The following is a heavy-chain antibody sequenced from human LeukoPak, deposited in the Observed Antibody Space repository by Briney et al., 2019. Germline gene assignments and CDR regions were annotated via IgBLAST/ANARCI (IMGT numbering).Heavy chain of an antibody. CDR3: AREVLLWFGEFPTDAFDI. Sequence: SGTLSLTCAVSGGSISSSNWWSWVRQPPVKGLEWIGEIYHSGSTNYNPSLKSRVTISVDKSKNQFSLKLSSVTAADTAVYYCAREVLLWFGEFPTDAFDIWGQGTMVTVPS. V-gene: IGHV4-4*02. D-gene: IGHD3-10*01. CDR2: IYHSGST. J-gene: IGHJ3*02. CDR1: GGSISSSNW.